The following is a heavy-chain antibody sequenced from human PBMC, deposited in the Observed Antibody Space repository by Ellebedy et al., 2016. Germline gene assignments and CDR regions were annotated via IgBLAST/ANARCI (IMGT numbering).Heavy chain of an antibody. Sequence: ASVKVSCXASGYTFTSYYMHWVRQAPGQGLEWMGIINPSGGSTSYAQKFQGRVTMTRDTSITTAHMELSSLTSDDTAVYYCARGPDYSKYAETFYYYMDVWGKGTTVTVSS. J-gene: IGHJ6*03. V-gene: IGHV1-46*01. CDR3: ARGPDYSKYAETFYYYMDV. D-gene: IGHD4-11*01. CDR1: GYTFTSYY. CDR2: INPSGGST.